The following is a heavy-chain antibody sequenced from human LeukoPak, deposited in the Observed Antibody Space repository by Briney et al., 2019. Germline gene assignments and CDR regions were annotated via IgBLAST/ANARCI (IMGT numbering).Heavy chain of an antibody. CDR1: GGSISSYY. D-gene: IGHD1-26*01. J-gene: IGHJ6*02. CDR3: ARDSGRIDGMDV. CDR2: IYYTGST. Sequence: SETLSLTCAVSGGSISSYYWSWIRQPPGKGLEWIGYIYYTGSTNYNPSLRSRVTISVDTSRNQFSLKLSSVTAADTAVYYCARDSGRIDGMDVWGQGTTVTVSS. V-gene: IGHV4-59*01.